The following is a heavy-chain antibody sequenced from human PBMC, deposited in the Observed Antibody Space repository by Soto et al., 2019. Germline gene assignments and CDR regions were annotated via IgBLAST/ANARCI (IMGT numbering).Heavy chain of an antibody. CDR3: ARALDGYGNSWSYNWFYP. CDR1: GGSISSYY. D-gene: IGHD6-13*01. V-gene: IGHV4-4*07. Sequence: SETLSRTCPVSGGSISSYYWSWIRQPAGKGLELIGRIYTSGSTNYNPSLKSRVTMSVDTSKNQFSLKLSSVTAADTAVYYCARALDGYGNSWSYNWFYPWGQGTLVTVS. CDR2: IYTSGST. J-gene: IGHJ5*02.